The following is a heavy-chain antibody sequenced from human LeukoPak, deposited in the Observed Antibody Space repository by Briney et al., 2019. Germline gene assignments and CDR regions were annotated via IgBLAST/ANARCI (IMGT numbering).Heavy chain of an antibody. Sequence: SETLSLTCTVSGGSISSYYWSWIRQPPGKGLEWIGYIDYSGSTNYNPSLKSRVTISVDTSKNQFSLRLSSVTAADTAVYYCARDRPRLRGYTYGYYYYMDVWGKGTTVTVSS. CDR3: ARDRPRLRGYTYGYYYYMDV. D-gene: IGHD5-18*01. J-gene: IGHJ6*03. CDR2: IDYSGST. CDR1: GGSISSYY. V-gene: IGHV4-59*01.